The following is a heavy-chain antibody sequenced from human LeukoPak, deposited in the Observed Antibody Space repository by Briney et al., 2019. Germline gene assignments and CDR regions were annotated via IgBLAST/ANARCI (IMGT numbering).Heavy chain of an antibody. V-gene: IGHV3-53*01. CDR1: GFTVRGSY. CDR3: ARGGSSGSDTRFDY. CDR2: IYSGGSP. D-gene: IGHD3-22*01. Sequence: PGGSLRLSCAASGFTVRGSYMSWVRQAPGKGLEWVSVIYSGGSPDYADSAKGRFTISRDNSKNTLYLQMNSLRAEDTAVYYCARGGSSGSDTRFDYWGQGTLVTVSS. J-gene: IGHJ4*02.